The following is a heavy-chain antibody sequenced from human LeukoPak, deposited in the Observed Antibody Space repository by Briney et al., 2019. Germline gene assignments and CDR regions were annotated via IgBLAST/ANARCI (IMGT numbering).Heavy chain of an antibody. J-gene: IGHJ3*02. CDR1: GYTLTSYG. D-gene: IGHD1-26*01. CDR3: ARDQNLEWELGQGAFDI. CDR2: ISAYNGNT. V-gene: IGHV1-18*01. Sequence: ASVKVSCKASGYTLTSYGISWVRQAPGQGLEWMGWISAYNGNTNYAQKLQGRVTMTRDTSISTAYMELSRLRSDDTAVYYCARDQNLEWELGQGAFDIWGQGTMVTVSS.